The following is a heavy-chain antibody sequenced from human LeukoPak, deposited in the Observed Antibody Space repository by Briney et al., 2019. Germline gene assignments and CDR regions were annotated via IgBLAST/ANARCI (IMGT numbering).Heavy chain of an antibody. J-gene: IGHJ4*02. V-gene: IGHV3-7*01. CDR2: IKQDGSEK. CDR3: ARGGSSTLSH. CDR1: GFTFSTYW. Sequence: GGSLRLSCAASGFTFSTYWMSWVRQAPGAGLEWVADIKQDGSEKSYVDSVKGRFTISRDNAKNSLYLQMNSLRAEDTAVYYCARGGSSTLSHWGQGTLVTVSS. D-gene: IGHD6-13*01.